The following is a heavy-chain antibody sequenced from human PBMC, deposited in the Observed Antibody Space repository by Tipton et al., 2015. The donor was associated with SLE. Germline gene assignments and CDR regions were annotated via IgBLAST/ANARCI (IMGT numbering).Heavy chain of an antibody. D-gene: IGHD5-12*01. V-gene: IGHV4-34*09. CDR3: ARGGVGGYDYFDY. Sequence: TLSLTCPIYGGSFGGYYWSWIRQPPGKGLEWIGEINHGGSTNYNPSLKSRVTISADTSKNHFSLNLSSVTAADTAVYYCARGGVGGYDYFDYWGQGALVTVSS. CDR2: INHGGST. J-gene: IGHJ4*02. CDR1: GGSFGGYY.